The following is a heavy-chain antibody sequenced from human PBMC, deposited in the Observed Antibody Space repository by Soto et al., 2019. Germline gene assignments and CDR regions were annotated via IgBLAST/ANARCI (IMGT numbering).Heavy chain of an antibody. Sequence: ASVKVSCKASGYTFTSYGISWVRQAPGQGLEWMGWISAYNGNTNYAQKLQGRVTMTTDTSTSTAYMELRSLRSDDTAVYYCARAGPDRYNWNYVGYFDYWGQGTLVTVSS. D-gene: IGHD1-7*01. CDR2: ISAYNGNT. J-gene: IGHJ4*02. CDR3: ARAGPDRYNWNYVGYFDY. V-gene: IGHV1-18*01. CDR1: GYTFTSYG.